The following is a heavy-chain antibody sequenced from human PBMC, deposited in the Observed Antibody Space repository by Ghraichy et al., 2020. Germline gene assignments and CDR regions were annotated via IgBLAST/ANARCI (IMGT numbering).Heavy chain of an antibody. V-gene: IGHV3-7*01. CDR3: AREKITGYGSYYYYYGMDV. CDR2: IKQDGSEK. Sequence: GSLRLSCAASGFTFSSYWMSWVRQAPGKGLEWVANIKQDGSEKYYVDSVKGRFTISRDNAKNSLYLQMNSLRAEDTAVYYCAREKITGYGSYYYYYGMDVWGQGTTVTVSS. CDR1: GFTFSSYW. J-gene: IGHJ6*02. D-gene: IGHD5-18*01.